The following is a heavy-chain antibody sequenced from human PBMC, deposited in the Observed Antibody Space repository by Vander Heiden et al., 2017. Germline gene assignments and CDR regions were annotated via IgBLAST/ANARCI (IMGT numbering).Heavy chain of an antibody. CDR3: ARVYGDYSVDY. D-gene: IGHD4-17*01. CDR2: IHSGDRA. J-gene: IGHJ4*02. Sequence: EVQLVESGGGLVQPGGSLRLSCAASGFTVTHTYMTWVRQAPGRGLEWVAVIHSGDRAFYADSVRGRFTISRHISKNTLYLQMNSLRTEDSAFYYCARVYGDYSVDYWGQGTLLTVSS. CDR1: GFTVTHTY. V-gene: IGHV3-53*04.